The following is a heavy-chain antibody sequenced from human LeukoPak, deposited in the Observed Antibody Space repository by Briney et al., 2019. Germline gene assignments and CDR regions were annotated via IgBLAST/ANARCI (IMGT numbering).Heavy chain of an antibody. Sequence: SQTLSLTCAISGDSVSSNSAAWNWIRQSPSRGLEWLGRTYYRSKWYNDYAVSVKSRITINPDTSKNQFSLKLSSVTAADTAVYYCARKPYYYDSGWFDPWGQGTLVTVSS. V-gene: IGHV6-1*01. J-gene: IGHJ5*02. CDR2: TYYRSKWYN. CDR3: ARKPYYYDSGWFDP. CDR1: GDSVSSNSAA. D-gene: IGHD3-22*01.